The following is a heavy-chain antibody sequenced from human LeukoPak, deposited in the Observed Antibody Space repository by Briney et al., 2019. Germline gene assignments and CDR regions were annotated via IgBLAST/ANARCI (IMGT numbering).Heavy chain of an antibody. Sequence: GASVKVSCKASGYTFTSYAMNWVQQAPGQGLEWMGWISAYNGNTNYAQKLQGRVTMTTDTSTSTAYMELRSLRSDDTAVYYCARDSRFLEWLLPPPQPDWFDPWGQGTLVTVSS. J-gene: IGHJ5*02. V-gene: IGHV1-18*01. CDR2: ISAYNGNT. D-gene: IGHD3-3*01. CDR3: ARDSRFLEWLLPPPQPDWFDP. CDR1: GYTFTSYA.